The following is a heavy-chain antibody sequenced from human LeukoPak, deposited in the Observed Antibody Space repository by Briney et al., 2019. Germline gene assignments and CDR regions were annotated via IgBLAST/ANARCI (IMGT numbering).Heavy chain of an antibody. D-gene: IGHD3-16*01. CDR2: IYYSGST. V-gene: IGHV4-39*07. J-gene: IGHJ4*02. CDR1: GGSISSSSYY. CDR3: ARGWPGGYSDY. Sequence: SETLSLTCTVSGGSISSSSYYWGWIRQPPGKGLEWIGSIYYSGSTYYNPSLKSRVTISVDTSKNQFSLKLSSVTAADTAVYYCARGWPGGYSDYWGQGTLVTVSS.